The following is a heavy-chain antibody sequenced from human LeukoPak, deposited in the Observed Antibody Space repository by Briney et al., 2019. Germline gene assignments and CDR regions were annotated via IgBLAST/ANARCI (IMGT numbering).Heavy chain of an antibody. Sequence: SETLSLTCTVSGGSISSSRYYWGWIRQPPGKGLEWIGEINHSGSTNYNPSLKSRVTISVDTSKNQFSLKLSSVTAADTAVYYCARAYTYYYGSGSYWFDPWGQGTLVTVSS. CDR2: INHSGST. CDR1: GGSISSSRYY. D-gene: IGHD3-10*01. CDR3: ARAYTYYYGSGSYWFDP. V-gene: IGHV4-39*07. J-gene: IGHJ5*02.